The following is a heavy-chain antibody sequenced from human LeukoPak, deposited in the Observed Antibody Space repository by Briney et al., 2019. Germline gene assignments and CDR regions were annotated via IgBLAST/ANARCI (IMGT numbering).Heavy chain of an antibody. V-gene: IGHV1-69*13. D-gene: IGHD3-10*01. J-gene: IGHJ4*02. CDR2: IIPIFGTA. CDR3: ARATGSGSYPNSYYFDY. CDR1: GYTFTSYD. Sequence: VASVKVSCKASGYTFTSYDINWVRQAPGQGLEWMGGIIPIFGTANYAQKFQGRVTITADETTSTAYMELSSLRSEDTAVYYCARATGSGSYPNSYYFDYWGQGTLVTVSS.